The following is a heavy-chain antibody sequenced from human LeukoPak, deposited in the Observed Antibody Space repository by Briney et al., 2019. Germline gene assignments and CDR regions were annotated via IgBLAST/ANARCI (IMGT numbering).Heavy chain of an antibody. V-gene: IGHV4-34*01. Sequence: SETLSLTCTVSGVSFSGFYWSWIRQPPGKGLEWIGEINHSGITNYNPSLKSRVTISVDTSKNQFSLKLSSVTAADTAMYYCARRGLWAFEIWGQGTMVTVS. CDR2: INHSGIT. CDR3: ARRGLWAFEI. CDR1: GVSFSGFY. J-gene: IGHJ3*02.